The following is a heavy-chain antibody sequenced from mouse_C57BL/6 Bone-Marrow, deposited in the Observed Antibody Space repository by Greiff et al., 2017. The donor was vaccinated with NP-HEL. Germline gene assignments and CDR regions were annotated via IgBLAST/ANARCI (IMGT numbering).Heavy chain of an antibody. CDR3: ARELWLRSRLAWFAY. J-gene: IGHJ3*01. V-gene: IGHV1-55*01. Sequence: QVQLQQPGAELVKPGASVKMSCKASGYTFTSYWITWVKQRPGQGLEWIGDIYPGSGSTNYNEKFKSKATLTVDTSSSTAYMQLSSLTSEDSAVYYCARELWLRSRLAWFAYWGQGTLVTVSA. D-gene: IGHD2-2*01. CDR1: GYTFTSYW. CDR2: IYPGSGST.